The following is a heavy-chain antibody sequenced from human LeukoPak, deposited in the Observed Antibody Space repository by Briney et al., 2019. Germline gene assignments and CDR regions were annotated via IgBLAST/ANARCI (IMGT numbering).Heavy chain of an antibody. D-gene: IGHD4/OR15-4a*01. CDR2: IYSDNT. Sequence: GGSLRLSCAASGFTFSNAWMSWVRQAPGKGLEWVSFIYSDNTHYSDSVKGRFTISRDNSKNTLYLQMNSLRAEDTAVYYCARRAGAYSHPYDYWGQGTLVTVSS. V-gene: IGHV3-53*01. CDR1: GFTFSNAW. CDR3: ARRAGAYSHPYDY. J-gene: IGHJ4*02.